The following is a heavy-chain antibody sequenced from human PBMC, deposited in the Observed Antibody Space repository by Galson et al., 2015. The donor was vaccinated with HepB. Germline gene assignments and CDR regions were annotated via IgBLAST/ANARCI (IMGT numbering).Heavy chain of an antibody. CDR1: GFTFSSYA. CDR2: ISYDGSNK. Sequence: SLRLSCAASGFTFSSYAMHWVRQAPGKGLEWVAVISYDGSNKYYADPVKGRFTISRDNSKNTLYLQMNSLRAEDTAAYYCARDQALSSGYSFDYWGQGTLVTVSS. V-gene: IGHV3-30*04. J-gene: IGHJ4*02. D-gene: IGHD3-22*01. CDR3: ARDQALSSGYSFDY.